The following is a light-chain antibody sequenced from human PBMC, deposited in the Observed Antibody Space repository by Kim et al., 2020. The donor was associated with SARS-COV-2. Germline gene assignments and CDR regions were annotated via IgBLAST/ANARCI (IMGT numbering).Light chain of an antibody. V-gene: IGKV1-5*01. CDR2: DAS. J-gene: IGKJ2*02. CDR3: QEYKSNSWT. CDR1: QSVNIY. Sequence: DIQMTQSPSTLSASVGDRVTITCRASQSVNIYLAWYQHRPGEAPDLLIYDASILQSGVPSRFSGSGSGTDFTLTISGLQPDDFATYYCQEYKSNSWTFGQGTKLEI.